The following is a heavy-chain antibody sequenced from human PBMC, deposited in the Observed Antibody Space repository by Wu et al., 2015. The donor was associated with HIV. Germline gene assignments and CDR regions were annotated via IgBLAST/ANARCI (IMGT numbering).Heavy chain of an antibody. Sequence: LVQSGAEVKKPGAVSEGRPARLLDTPSPAMISTGCDRPTGQGLEWMGWMNPRSGNTGYAQKFQGRVTMTRDTSISTANMELSSLRSEDTAVYYCARQRAYTSGWYIFDYWGQGTLVTVSS. J-gene: IGHJ4*02. CDR2: MNPRSGNT. V-gene: IGHV1-8*02. D-gene: IGHD6-19*01. CDR1: DTPSPAM. CDR3: ARQRAYTSGWYIFDY.